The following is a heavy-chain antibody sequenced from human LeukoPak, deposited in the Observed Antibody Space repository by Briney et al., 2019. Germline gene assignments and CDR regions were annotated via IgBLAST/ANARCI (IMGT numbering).Heavy chain of an antibody. J-gene: IGHJ6*03. CDR1: GGSFSGYY. CDR3: ASLRRNIVVVPAAINGYYYYMDV. CDR2: INHSRST. D-gene: IGHD2-2*01. Sequence: SETLSLTCAVYGGSFSGYYWSWIRQPPGKGLEWIGEINHSRSTNYNPSLKSRVTISVDTSKNQFSLKLSSVTAADTAVYYCASLRRNIVVVPAAINGYYYYMDVWGKGTTVTVSS. V-gene: IGHV4-34*01.